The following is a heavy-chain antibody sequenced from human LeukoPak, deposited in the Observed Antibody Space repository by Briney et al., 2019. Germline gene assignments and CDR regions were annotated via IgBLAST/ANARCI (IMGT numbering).Heavy chain of an antibody. J-gene: IGHJ4*02. V-gene: IGHV3-21*01. D-gene: IGHD5-18*01. Sequence: GGSLRLSCAVSGFSLSSYYMNWVSQAPGKRLEWVSSISSSSSYIYYADSVKGRFTISRDNARNSLYLQMNSLRAEDTAVYHCARDARGGYTYGGLDYWGQGTLVTVSS. CDR3: ARDARGGYTYGGLDY. CDR1: GFSLSSYY. CDR2: ISSSSSYI.